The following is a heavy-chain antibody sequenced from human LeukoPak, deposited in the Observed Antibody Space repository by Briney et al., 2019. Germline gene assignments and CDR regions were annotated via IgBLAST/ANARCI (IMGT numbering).Heavy chain of an antibody. V-gene: IGHV1-69*05. J-gene: IGHJ4*02. CDR3: AREQDTAMGPYFDY. CDR2: IIPIFGTA. CDR1: GGTFSSYT. Sequence: ASVKVSCKASGGTFSSYTISWVRQAPGQGLEWMGGIIPIFGTANYAQKFQGRVTITTDESTSTAYMELSSLRSEDTAVYYCAREQDTAMGPYFDYWGQGTLVTVSS. D-gene: IGHD5-18*01.